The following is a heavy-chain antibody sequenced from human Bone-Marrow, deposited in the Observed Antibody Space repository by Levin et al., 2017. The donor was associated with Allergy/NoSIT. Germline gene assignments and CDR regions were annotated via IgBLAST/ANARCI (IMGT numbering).Heavy chain of an antibody. CDR1: GFTFSSYG. J-gene: IGHJ6*02. CDR3: ARDRIVLQFVEWLETGDMDV. CDR2: ISYDGNKK. Sequence: GGSLRLSCAASGFTFSSYGMHWVRQAPGKGLEWVAFISYDGNKKYYRDSVKGRLTISRDNSKNTLFLQMNSLRVEDTAIYYCARDRIVLQFVEWLETGDMDVWGQGTTVTVSS. V-gene: IGHV3-30*03. D-gene: IGHD3-3*01.